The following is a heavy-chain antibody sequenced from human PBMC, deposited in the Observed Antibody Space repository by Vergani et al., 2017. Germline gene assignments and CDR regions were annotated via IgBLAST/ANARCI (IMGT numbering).Heavy chain of an antibody. CDR3: ARAPPGGYYMDV. Sequence: VQLVESGGGVVQPGRSLRLSCAASGFTFSSYAMHWVRQAPGKGLEWVAVISYDGSNKYYADSVKGRFTISRDNSKNTLYLQMNSLRAEDTAVYYCARAPPGGYYMDVWGKGTTVTVSS. D-gene: IGHD4-23*01. CDR1: GFTFSSYA. CDR2: ISYDGSNK. J-gene: IGHJ6*03. V-gene: IGHV3-30-3*01.